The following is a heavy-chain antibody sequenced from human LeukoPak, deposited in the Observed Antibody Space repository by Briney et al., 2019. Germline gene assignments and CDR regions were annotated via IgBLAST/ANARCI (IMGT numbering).Heavy chain of an antibody. CDR1: GGTFSSYA. Sequence: SVKVSCKASGGTFSSYAISWVRQAPGQGLEWMGRIIPIFGIANYAQKFQGRVTITADKSTSTAYMELSSLRSEDTAVYYCANTGVGDPYSGYDSGWFDPWGQGTLVTVSS. J-gene: IGHJ5*02. CDR2: IIPIFGIA. V-gene: IGHV1-69*04. CDR3: ANTGVGDPYSGYDSGWFDP. D-gene: IGHD5-12*01.